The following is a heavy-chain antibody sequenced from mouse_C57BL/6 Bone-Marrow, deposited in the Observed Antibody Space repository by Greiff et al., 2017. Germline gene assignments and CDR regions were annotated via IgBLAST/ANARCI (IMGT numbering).Heavy chain of an antibody. D-gene: IGHD3-3*01. CDR3: ARGGRDRYFDV. V-gene: IGHV1-64*01. CDR1: GYTFTSYW. J-gene: IGHJ1*03. Sequence: VQLQQPGAELVKPGASVKLSCKASGYTFTSYWMHWVKLRPGQGLEWIGMIHPNSGSTNYNEKFKSKATLTVDKSSSTAYIQLSRLTSEDSAVYYCARGGRDRYFDVWVTGTAVTVSS. CDR2: IHPNSGST.